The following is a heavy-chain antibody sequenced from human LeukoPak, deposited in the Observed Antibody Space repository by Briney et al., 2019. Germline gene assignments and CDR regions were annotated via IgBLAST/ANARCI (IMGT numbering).Heavy chain of an antibody. V-gene: IGHV1-18*01. CDR1: GYTFTSYG. D-gene: IGHD2-2*01. Sequence: GASVKVSCKASGYTFTSYGISWVRQAPGQGLEWMGWISAYNGNTNYAQKLQGRVTMTTDTSTSTAYMELRSLRSDDTAVYYCARGVPYCSSTSCYPIDYWGQGTLVTVSS. CDR3: ARGVPYCSSTSCYPIDY. J-gene: IGHJ4*02. CDR2: ISAYNGNT.